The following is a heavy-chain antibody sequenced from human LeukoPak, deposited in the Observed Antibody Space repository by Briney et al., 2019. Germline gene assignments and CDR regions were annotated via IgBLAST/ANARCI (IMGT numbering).Heavy chain of an antibody. D-gene: IGHD3-9*01. CDR2: IYYSGST. CDR3: ARGTPRYDILTGYYPSDPFDY. CDR1: GGSISSSSYY. Sequence: PSETLSLTCTVSGGSISSSSYYWGWIRQPPGKGLEWIGSIYYSGSTYYNPSLKSRVTISVDTSKNQFSLRLSSVTAADTAVYSCARGTPRYDILTGYYPSDPFDYWGQGTLVTVSS. J-gene: IGHJ4*02. V-gene: IGHV4-39*01.